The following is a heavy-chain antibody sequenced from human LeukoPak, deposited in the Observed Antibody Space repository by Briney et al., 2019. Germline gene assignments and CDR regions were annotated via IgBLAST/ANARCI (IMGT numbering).Heavy chain of an antibody. V-gene: IGHV4-59*01. J-gene: IGHJ4*02. CDR1: GGSINSYY. CDR2: IYYSGST. D-gene: IGHD1-26*01. CDR3: ARSSGSYYLVFDY. Sequence: SETLSLTCTVSGGSINSYYWSWIRQPPGKGLEWIGYIYYSGSTNYNPSLKSRVTISVDTSKNQFSLKLSSVTAADTAVYYCARSSGSYYLVFDYWGQGTLVTVSS.